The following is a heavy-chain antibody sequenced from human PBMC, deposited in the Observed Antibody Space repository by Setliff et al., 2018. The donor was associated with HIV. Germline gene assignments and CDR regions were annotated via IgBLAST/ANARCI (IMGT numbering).Heavy chain of an antibody. D-gene: IGHD4-17*01. J-gene: IGHJ5*01. CDR1: GGSFPAYY. CDR2: INYSRDT. Sequence: SETMSLTCAVYGGSFPAYYWNWVRQPPGKGLEWIGEINYSRDTTYNPSLKSRVNMFIDTSKKQFSLKMASVTAADTAVYYCVRQHGDYAFGSWGQGTLFTVSS. V-gene: IGHV4-34*01. CDR3: VRQHGDYAFGS.